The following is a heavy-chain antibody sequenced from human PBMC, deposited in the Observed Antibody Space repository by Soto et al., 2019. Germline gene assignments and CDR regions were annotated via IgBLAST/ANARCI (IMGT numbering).Heavy chain of an antibody. Sequence: GGSLRLSCAASGFTFSSYGMHWVRQAPGKGLEWVAVIWYDGSNKYYADSVKGRFTISRDNSKNTLYLQMNSLRAEDTAVYYCAKDHHCSSTSCLKYWGQGTLVTVSS. V-gene: IGHV3-30*02. CDR1: GFTFSSYG. D-gene: IGHD2-2*01. CDR2: IWYDGSNK. CDR3: AKDHHCSSTSCLKY. J-gene: IGHJ4*02.